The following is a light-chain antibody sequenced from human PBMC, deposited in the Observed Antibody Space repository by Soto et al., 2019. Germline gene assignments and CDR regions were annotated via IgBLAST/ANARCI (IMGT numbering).Light chain of an antibody. J-gene: IGKJ1*01. CDR1: QSISSD. V-gene: IGKV3D-15*01. CDR3: HQYNNFWT. Sequence: EIVLTQSPATLSVSPGESATLSCRASQSISSDLAWYQQKPGQAPRLLIYDASNGATGIPARFSGSGSGTDFTLTISSLQSEDFGLYYCHQYNNFWTFGQGTKVDI. CDR2: DAS.